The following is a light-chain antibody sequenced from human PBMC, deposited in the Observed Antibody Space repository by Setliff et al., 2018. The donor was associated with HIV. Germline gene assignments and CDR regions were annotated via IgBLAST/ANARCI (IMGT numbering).Light chain of an antibody. CDR3: SSYGGNNNKV. Sequence: QSALTQPASVSGSVGQAITISCTGTSSDFGSYHLVSWYQQHPGKAPKLMIYEVSKRPSGVPDRFSGSKSGNTASLTVSGLQAEDEADYYCSSYGGNNNKVFGTGTKVTVL. V-gene: IGLV2-8*01. J-gene: IGLJ1*01. CDR1: SSDFGSYHL. CDR2: EVS.